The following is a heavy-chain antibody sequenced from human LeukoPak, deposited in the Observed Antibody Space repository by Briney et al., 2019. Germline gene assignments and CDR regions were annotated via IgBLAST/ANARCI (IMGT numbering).Heavy chain of an antibody. Sequence: GGSLRLSCAASGFTFSGSAMHWVRQASGKGLEWVGRIRSKANSYATAYAATVKGRFTISRDDSKNTAYLQMNSLKTEDTAVYYCTRLGPYDILTGSIIYYYYYGMDVWGQGTTVTVSS. CDR2: IRSKANSYAT. D-gene: IGHD3-9*01. J-gene: IGHJ6*02. CDR3: TRLGPYDILTGSIIYYYYYGMDV. CDR1: GFTFSGSA. V-gene: IGHV3-73*01.